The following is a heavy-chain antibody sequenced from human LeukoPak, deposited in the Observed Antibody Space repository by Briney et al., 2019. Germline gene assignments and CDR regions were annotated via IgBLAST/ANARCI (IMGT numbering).Heavy chain of an antibody. CDR1: GFSFRSYW. Sequence: GGSLRLSCVGSGFSFRSYWLSWVRQAPGKGLEWVASMDGDGTVQYYVDSVKGRFTISRDNAKSSLYLQMNSLGAEDTAVYFCGRDFPPHASDIWSQGTMVTVSS. CDR3: GRDFPPHASDI. V-gene: IGHV3-7*01. J-gene: IGHJ3*02. CDR2: MDGDGTVQ.